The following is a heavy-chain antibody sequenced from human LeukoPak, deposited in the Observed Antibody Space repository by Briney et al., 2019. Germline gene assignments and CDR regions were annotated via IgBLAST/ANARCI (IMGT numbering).Heavy chain of an antibody. D-gene: IGHD6-13*01. J-gene: IGHJ3*01. CDR1: GYSFSCHW. CDR3: ARRQLGSDTFDV. Sequence: GESLKISCEGSGYSFSCHWIAWVRQRPGKGLEWMGIIDPGDSDTRYSPSFQGQVTVSADKSTRTAYVQWRSLDASDTAMYYCARRQLGSDTFDVWGQGTMVTV. CDR2: IDPGDSDT. V-gene: IGHV5-51*01.